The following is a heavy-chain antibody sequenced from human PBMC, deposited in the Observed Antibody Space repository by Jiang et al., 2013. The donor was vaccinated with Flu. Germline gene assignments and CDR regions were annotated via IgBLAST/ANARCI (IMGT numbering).Heavy chain of an antibody. D-gene: IGHD6-13*01. CDR3: AREPRWAFDI. Sequence: RVTISVDTSKNQFSLKLSSVTAADTAVYYCAREPRWAFDIWGQGTMVTISS. V-gene: IGHV4-59*01. J-gene: IGHJ3*02.